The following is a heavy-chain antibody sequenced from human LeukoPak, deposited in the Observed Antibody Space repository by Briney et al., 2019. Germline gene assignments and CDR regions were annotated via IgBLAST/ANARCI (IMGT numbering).Heavy chain of an antibody. Sequence: GGSLRLSCAASGFTFNIAWMNWVRQAPGKGLEWVGRIKSKTDGGTIDYAAPVKGRFTISRDDSKNTLYLQMNSLKTEDTAVYYCTSAAVKAYNWFDPWGQGTLVTVSS. CDR1: GFTFNIAW. J-gene: IGHJ5*02. V-gene: IGHV3-15*07. CDR3: TSAAVKAYNWFDP. D-gene: IGHD2-2*01. CDR2: IKSKTDGGTI.